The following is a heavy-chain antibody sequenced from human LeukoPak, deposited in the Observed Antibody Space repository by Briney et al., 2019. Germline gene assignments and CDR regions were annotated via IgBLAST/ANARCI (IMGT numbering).Heavy chain of an antibody. V-gene: IGHV3-74*01. D-gene: IGHD6-19*01. CDR2: INSDGSST. CDR1: GFTFSSYW. CDR3: AREDSSGHDAFDI. J-gene: IGHJ3*02. Sequence: GGSLRLSCAASGFTFSSYWMHWVRQAPGKGLVWVSRINSDGSSTSYADSVKGRFTISRDNAKNTLYLQMNSLRAEDTAVYYCAREDSSGHDAFDIWGQGTMVTVSS.